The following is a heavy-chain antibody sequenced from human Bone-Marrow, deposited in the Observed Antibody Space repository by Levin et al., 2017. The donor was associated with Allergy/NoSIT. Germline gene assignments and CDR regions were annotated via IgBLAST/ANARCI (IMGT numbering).Heavy chain of an antibody. J-gene: IGHJ3*02. CDR1: GFSLSTSGVG. V-gene: IGHV2-5*02. D-gene: IGHD3-16*01. Sequence: VSGPTLVKPTQTLTLTCTFSGFSLSTSGVGVGWIRQPPGKALEFILLVYWDNDNRYSPSLRSRISVTKDTSKNQVVLTMTNVDPVDTATYYCARRFSYDHFGENYQNAFDIWGQGTMVTVSS. CDR2: VYWDNDN. CDR3: ARRFSYDHFGENYQNAFDI.